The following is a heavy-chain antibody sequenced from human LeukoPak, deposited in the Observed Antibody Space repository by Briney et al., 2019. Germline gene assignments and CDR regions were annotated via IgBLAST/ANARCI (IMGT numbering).Heavy chain of an antibody. CDR2: MNPNSGNT. CDR1: GYTFTSYD. Sequence: GASVTVSYKPSGYTFTSYDINWVGQAAGKGGEGVGWMNPNSGNTGYAQKFQGRVTMTRNTSISTAYMELSSLRSKDTAVYYCARGGYCSSTSCYTRWFDHWGQGTLVTVSS. CDR3: ARGGYCSSTSCYTRWFDH. J-gene: IGHJ5*02. V-gene: IGHV1-8*01. D-gene: IGHD2-2*02.